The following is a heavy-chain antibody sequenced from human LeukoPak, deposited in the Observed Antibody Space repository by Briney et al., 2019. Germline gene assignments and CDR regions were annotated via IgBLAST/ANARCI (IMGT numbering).Heavy chain of an antibody. J-gene: IGHJ4*02. V-gene: IGHV1-69*13. Sequence: SVKVSCKASGGTFSSYAISWVRQAPGQGLEWMGGIIPIFGTANYAQKFQGRVTITADESTSTAYMELSSLRSEDTAVYYCASTTGEVLWFGELPFDYWGQGTLVTVSS. CDR2: IIPIFGTA. CDR1: GGTFSSYA. CDR3: ASTTGEVLWFGELPFDY. D-gene: IGHD3-10*01.